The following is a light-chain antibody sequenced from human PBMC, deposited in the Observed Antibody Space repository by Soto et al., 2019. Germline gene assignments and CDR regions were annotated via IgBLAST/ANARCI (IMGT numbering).Light chain of an antibody. CDR2: VAS. J-gene: IGKJ2*01. CDR3: QQYNNWPPYT. CDR1: QSVSSN. Sequence: EIVMTQSPATLSVSPGERATLSCRASQSVSSNLAWYQQKPRQAPRLPIYVASTRATGIPARFSGSGSGTEFTLTISSLQSEDFAVYYCQQYNNWPPYTFGQGTKLEIK. V-gene: IGKV3-15*01.